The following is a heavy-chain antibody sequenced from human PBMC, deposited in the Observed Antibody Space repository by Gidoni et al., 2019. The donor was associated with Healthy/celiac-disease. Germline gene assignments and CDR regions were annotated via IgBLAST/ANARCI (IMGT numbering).Heavy chain of an antibody. CDR2: IYHSGST. V-gene: IGHV4-38-2*01. J-gene: IGHJ6*02. CDR1: GYSISSGYY. Sequence: QVQLQESGPGLVKPSETLSLTCAVSGYSISSGYYWGWIRQPPGKGLEWIGSIYHSGSTYYNPSLKSRVTISVDTSKNQFSLKLSSVTAADTAVYYCARGDYGDPWGFYGMDVWGQGTTVTVSS. D-gene: IGHD4-17*01. CDR3: ARGDYGDPWGFYGMDV.